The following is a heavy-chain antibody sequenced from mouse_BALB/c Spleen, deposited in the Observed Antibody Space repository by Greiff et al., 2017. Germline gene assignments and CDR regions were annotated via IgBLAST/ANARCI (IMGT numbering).Heavy chain of an antibody. CDR1: GYTFTSYL. CDR2: IYPSDSYT. CDR3: SRNYGSFYYFDY. Sequence: QVQLQQPGAELVRPGASVKLSCKASGYTFTSYLINWVKQSPGQGLEWIGNIYPSDSYTNYNQKFKDKDTLTVDKSSSTAYMQLSSLTSEDSAVYYCSRNYGSFYYFDYWGQGTTLTVSS. J-gene: IGHJ2*01. V-gene: IGHV1-69*02. D-gene: IGHD1-1*01.